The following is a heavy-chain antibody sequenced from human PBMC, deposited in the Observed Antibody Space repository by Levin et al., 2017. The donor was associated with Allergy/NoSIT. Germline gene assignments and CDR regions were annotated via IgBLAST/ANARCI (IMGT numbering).Heavy chain of an antibody. CDR2: IYPGDSDT. V-gene: IGHV5-51*01. Sequence: GGSLRLSCKGSGYSFTSYWIGWVRQMPGKGLEWMGIIYPGDSDTRYSPSFQGQVTISADKSISTAYLQWSSLKASDTAMYYCARLMWAYGDYNAYYFDYWGQGTLVTVSS. CDR3: ARLMWAYGDYNAYYFDY. D-gene: IGHD4-17*01. J-gene: IGHJ4*02. CDR1: GYSFTSYW.